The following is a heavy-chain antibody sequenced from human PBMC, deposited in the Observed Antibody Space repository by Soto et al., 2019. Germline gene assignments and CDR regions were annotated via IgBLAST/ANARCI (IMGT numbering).Heavy chain of an antibody. CDR3: ARRSVTTYHYFAY. J-gene: IGHJ4*02. V-gene: IGHV3-21*03. CDR1: GLTFSSYD. D-gene: IGHD4-17*01. CDR2: IDAGPRNV. Sequence: EVQVVESGGGLVKPGGSLRLSCAASGLTFSSYDFNWVRQAPGKGLEWVSAIDAGPRNVYYGDSVRGRFTISRDDAKNSLYLQMNSLRVEVTALYYCARRSVTTYHYFAYWGQGTLVTVSS.